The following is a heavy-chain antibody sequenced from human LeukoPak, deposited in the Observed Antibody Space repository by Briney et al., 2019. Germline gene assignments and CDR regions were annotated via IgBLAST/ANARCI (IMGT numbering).Heavy chain of an antibody. Sequence: GASVKVSCKASGGTFSSYAISWVRQAPGQGLEWMGGIILILGTANYAQKFQGRVTITADESTSTAYMELSSLRSEDTAVYYCARASQYYYGSGSLSRYYYYYMDVWGKGTTVTISS. CDR3: ARASQYYYGSGSLSRYYYYYMDV. D-gene: IGHD3-10*01. CDR2: IILILGTA. J-gene: IGHJ6*03. V-gene: IGHV1-69*13. CDR1: GGTFSSYA.